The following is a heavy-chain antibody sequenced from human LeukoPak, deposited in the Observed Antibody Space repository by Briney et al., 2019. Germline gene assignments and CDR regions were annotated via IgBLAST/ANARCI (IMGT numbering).Heavy chain of an antibody. J-gene: IGHJ4*02. CDR3: ARGFASSSPTVH. CDR2: IYYSGST. CDR1: GGSFSGYY. V-gene: IGHV4-59*01. D-gene: IGHD6-6*01. Sequence: PSETLSLTCAVYGGSFSGYYWSWIRQPPGKGLEWIGYIYYSGSTNYNPSLKSRVTISVDTSKNQFSLKLSSVTAADTAVYYCARGFASSSPTVHWGQGTLVTVSS.